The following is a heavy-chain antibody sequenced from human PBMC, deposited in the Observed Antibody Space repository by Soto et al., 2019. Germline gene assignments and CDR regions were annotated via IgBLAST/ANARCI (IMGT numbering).Heavy chain of an antibody. J-gene: IGHJ6*02. Sequence: SVKVSCKASGGTFSSYDISWVRQAPGQGLEWMGGIIPIFGTATYAQKFQGRVTITADESTSTAYMELSSLRSEDTAVYYCASREPGVVVPVARPTYYYYGMEVWREGTEVAVSS. CDR2: IIPIFGTA. D-gene: IGHD2-2*01. CDR3: ASREPGVVVPVARPTYYYYGMEV. CDR1: GGTFSSYD. V-gene: IGHV1-69*13.